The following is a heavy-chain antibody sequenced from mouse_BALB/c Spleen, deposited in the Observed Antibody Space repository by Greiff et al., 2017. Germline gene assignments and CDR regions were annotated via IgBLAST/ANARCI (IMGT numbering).Heavy chain of an antibody. V-gene: IGHV5-2*01. CDR1: EYEFPSHD. CDR3: ARTGTEYAMDY. D-gene: IGHD4-1*01. J-gene: IGHJ4*01. CDR2: INSDGGST. Sequence: EVKLMESGGGLVQPGESLKLSCESNEYEFPSHDMSWFRKTLEKRLGLVAAINSDGGSTYYPDTMERRFIISRDNTKKTLYLQMSSLRSEDTALYYCARTGTEYAMDYWGQGTSVTVSA.